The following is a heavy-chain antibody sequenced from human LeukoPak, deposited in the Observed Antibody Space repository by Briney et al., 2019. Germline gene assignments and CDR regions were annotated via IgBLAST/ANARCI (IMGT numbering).Heavy chain of an antibody. J-gene: IGHJ4*02. V-gene: IGHV3-7*01. CDR3: ARWPTSSARGFDH. D-gene: IGHD2-2*01. CDR1: GFTFSTYW. CDR2: IKQDGSEK. Sequence: PGGSLRLSCAASGFTFSTYWMSWVRQAPGKGLEWVANIKQDGSEKYHLDSVKGRFTISRDNARSSLYLQMNSLRAEDTAVYYCARWPTSSARGFDHWGQGTLVTVSS.